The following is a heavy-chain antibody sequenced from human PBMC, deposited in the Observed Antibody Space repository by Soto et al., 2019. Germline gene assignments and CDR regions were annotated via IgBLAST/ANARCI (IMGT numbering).Heavy chain of an antibody. J-gene: IGHJ5*02. Sequence: QVQLVQSGAEVKKPGASVKVSCKASGYTFTGYYMHWVRQAPGQGLEWMGWINPNSGGTNYAQKFQGRVTMTRDTSISTASMELSRLRSDDTAVYYCAVGGLVVPAWGNWFDPWGQGTLVTVSS. V-gene: IGHV1-2*02. CDR1: GYTFTGYY. CDR3: AVGGLVVPAWGNWFDP. CDR2: INPNSGGT. D-gene: IGHD2-2*01.